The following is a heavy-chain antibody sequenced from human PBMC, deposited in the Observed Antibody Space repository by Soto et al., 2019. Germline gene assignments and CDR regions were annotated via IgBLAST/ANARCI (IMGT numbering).Heavy chain of an antibody. CDR1: GYTFTSYY. CDR3: ARGTTIFGVVIPYYFDY. J-gene: IGHJ4*02. CDR2: INPSGGST. Sequence: QVQLVQSGAEVKKPGASVKVSCKASGYTFTSYYMHWVRQAPGQGLEWMGIINPSGGSTSYAQKLQGRVTMTTDTSTSTAYMELRSLRSDDTAVYYCARGTTIFGVVIPYYFDYWGQGTLVTVSS. V-gene: IGHV1-46*01. D-gene: IGHD3-3*01.